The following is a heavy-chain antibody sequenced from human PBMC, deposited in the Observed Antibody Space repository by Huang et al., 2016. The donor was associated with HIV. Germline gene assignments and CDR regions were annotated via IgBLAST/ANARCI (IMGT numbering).Heavy chain of an antibody. V-gene: IGHV1-18*01. D-gene: IGHD3-10*01. J-gene: IGHJ5*02. CDR1: GYTFFTFF. CDR2: VSTYNGHT. Sequence: QVQLVQSGPEMKKPGASVNVSCKASGYTFFTFFISWVRQAPGQGLEWTGCVSTYNGHTNYAQKSQGRLTLTTDVSTSSAYMELKNLRSDDTAVYYCARFRGPQVTLNWLDPWGQGTLVTVSS. CDR3: ARFRGPQVTLNWLDP.